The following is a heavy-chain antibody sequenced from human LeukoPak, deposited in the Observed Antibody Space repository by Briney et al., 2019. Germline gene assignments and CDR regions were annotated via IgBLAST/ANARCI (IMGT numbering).Heavy chain of an antibody. Sequence: SVKVSCKASGGTFSGYAISWVRQAPGQGLEWMGGIIPIFGTANYAQKFQGRVTITTDESTSTAYMELSSLRSEDTAVYYCARATSAYCSSTSCYSSYYYMDVWGKGTTVTVSS. V-gene: IGHV1-69*05. CDR1: GGTFSGYA. CDR2: IIPIFGTA. CDR3: ARATSAYCSSTSCYSSYYYMDV. D-gene: IGHD2-2*01. J-gene: IGHJ6*03.